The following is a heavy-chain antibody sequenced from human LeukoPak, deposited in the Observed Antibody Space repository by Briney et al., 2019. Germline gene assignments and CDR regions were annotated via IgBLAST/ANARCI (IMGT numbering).Heavy chain of an antibody. J-gene: IGHJ4*02. V-gene: IGHV4-30-4*01. CDR2: IYYSGST. Sequence: SETLSLTCTVSGGSISSGDYYWTWIRQPPGKGLEWIGYIYYSGSTYYNPSLRSRVTISVDTSKNQFSLKLSSVTAADTAVYYCARSYDFSTAFVPHRRPFDYWGQGTLVTVSS. CDR3: ARSYDFSTAFVPHRRPFDY. D-gene: IGHD3-9*01. CDR1: GGSISSGDYY.